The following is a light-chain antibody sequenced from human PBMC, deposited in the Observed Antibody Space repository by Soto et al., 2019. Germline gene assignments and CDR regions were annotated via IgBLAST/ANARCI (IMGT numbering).Light chain of an antibody. J-gene: IGKJ1*01. CDR3: QQYVTAPWT. V-gene: IGKV3-20*01. CDR2: GAS. Sequence: EIVLTQSPGTLSLSPGERATLSCRASQSVRSSLGWYQQKPGQAPRLLIHGASTRATGIPDRFSGSGSGTDFTLTISRVEPEDFAVYSCQQYVTAPWTFGQGTKVEIK. CDR1: QSVRSS.